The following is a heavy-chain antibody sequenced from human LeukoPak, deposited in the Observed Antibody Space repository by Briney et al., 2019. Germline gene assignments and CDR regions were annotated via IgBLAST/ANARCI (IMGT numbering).Heavy chain of an antibody. V-gene: IGHV3-74*01. CDR1: GFTFSSYW. CDR2: INSDGSSA. J-gene: IGHJ4*02. CDR3: ARDRSSSSWGPDY. D-gene: IGHD6-13*01. Sequence: GGSLRLSCAASGFTFSSYWMHWVRQAPGKGLVWVSRINSDGSSATYADSVKGRFTISRDNAKNTLYLQMNSLRAEDTAVYYCARDRSSSSWGPDYWGQGTPVTVSS.